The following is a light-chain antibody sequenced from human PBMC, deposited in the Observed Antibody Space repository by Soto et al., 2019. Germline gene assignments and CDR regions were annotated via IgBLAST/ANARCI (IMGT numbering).Light chain of an antibody. Sequence: EIVMAQSPATLSVSPGERATLSCRASQSVSSNLAWYQQKPGQAPRLLIYGTSTRATGIPARFSGSGSGTEFTLTISSLQSEDFAVYYCQQYHDWPLSFGGGTKVEMK. CDR1: QSVSSN. CDR3: QQYHDWPLS. V-gene: IGKV3D-15*01. J-gene: IGKJ4*01. CDR2: GTS.